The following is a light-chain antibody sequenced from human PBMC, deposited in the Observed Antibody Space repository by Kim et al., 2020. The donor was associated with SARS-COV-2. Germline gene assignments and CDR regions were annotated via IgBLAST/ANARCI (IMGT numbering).Light chain of an antibody. CDR3: CSYAGSYTFWV. CDR2: DVS. Sequence: QSVTISCTGTSSDVGGYNYVSWYQQHPGKAPKLMIYDVSKRPSGVSDRFSGSKSGNTASLTISGLQAEDEADYYCCSYAGSYTFWVFGGGTQLTVL. J-gene: IGLJ3*02. CDR1: SSDVGGYNY. V-gene: IGLV2-11*01.